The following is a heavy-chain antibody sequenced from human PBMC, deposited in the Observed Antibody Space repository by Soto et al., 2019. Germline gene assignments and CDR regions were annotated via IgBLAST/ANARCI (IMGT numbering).Heavy chain of an antibody. CDR3: AKDIGFQQHLFVFDN. CDR1: GGTFGNYA. V-gene: IGHV1-69*01. Sequence: QVQLVQSGAEVKKPGSSVKVSCKASGGTFGNYAFSWVRQAPGQGLEWMGGILPIFTTATYAPKFQDRVTITADESTSTVYMDLSSLRSEDTALYHCAKDIGFQQHLFVFDNWGQGTLVTVSS. CDR2: ILPIFTTA. D-gene: IGHD6-13*01. J-gene: IGHJ4*02.